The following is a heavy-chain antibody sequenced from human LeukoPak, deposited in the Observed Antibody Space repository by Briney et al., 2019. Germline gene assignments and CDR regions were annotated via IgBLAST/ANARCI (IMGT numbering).Heavy chain of an antibody. CDR3: AKEGIVVVPAAKYMDV. CDR1: GFTFSNYA. V-gene: IGHV3-23*01. J-gene: IGHJ6*03. D-gene: IGHD2-2*01. Sequence: PGGSLRLSCASSGFTFSNYAMSWVRHAPGKGLEWVSAISGSGGSTYYADSVKGRFTICRANSKNTLYLQMNSLRAEDTAVYYYAKEGIVVVPAAKYMDVWGKGTTVTVSS. CDR2: ISGSGGST.